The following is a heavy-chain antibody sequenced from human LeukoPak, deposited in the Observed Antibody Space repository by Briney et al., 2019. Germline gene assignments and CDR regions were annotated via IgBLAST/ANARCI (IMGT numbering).Heavy chain of an antibody. J-gene: IGHJ4*02. V-gene: IGHV4-30-4*08. Sequence: SETLSLTCTVSGGSISSGDYYWSWLRQPPGKGLKWIGYIYYSGSTYYNPSLKSRVTISVDTSKNQFSLKLSSVTAADTAVYYCARNLVPAAFDYWGQGTLVTVSS. CDR2: IYYSGST. CDR3: ARNLVPAAFDY. CDR1: GGSISSGDYY. D-gene: IGHD2-2*01.